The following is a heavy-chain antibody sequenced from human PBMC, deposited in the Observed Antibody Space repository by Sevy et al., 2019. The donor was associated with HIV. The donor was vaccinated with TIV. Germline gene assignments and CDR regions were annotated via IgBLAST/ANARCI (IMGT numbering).Heavy chain of an antibody. J-gene: IGHJ4*02. CDR2: ISGSGCST. Sequence: GGSLRLSCAASGFTFSSYAMSWVRQAPGKGLEWVSAISGSGCSTYYADSVKGRFTISRDNSKNTLYLQMNSLRAEDTAVYDCASAGVVVPAAIRTALDYWGQGTLVTVSS. CDR3: ASAGVVVPAAIRTALDY. V-gene: IGHV3-23*01. CDR1: GFTFSSYA. D-gene: IGHD2-2*02.